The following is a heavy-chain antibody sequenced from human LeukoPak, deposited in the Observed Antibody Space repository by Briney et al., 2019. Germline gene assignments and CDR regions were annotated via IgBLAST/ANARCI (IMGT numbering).Heavy chain of an antibody. J-gene: IGHJ4*02. V-gene: IGHV3-48*01. CDR3: ATDRYSTFDY. D-gene: IGHD6-13*01. Sequence: GESLKISCAASGFTFSSYSMNWVRQAPGKGLEWVSYISSSSSTIYYADSVKGRFTISRDNAKNSLYLQMNSLRAEDTAVYYCATDRYSTFDYWGQGILVTVSS. CDR2: ISSSSSTI. CDR1: GFTFSSYS.